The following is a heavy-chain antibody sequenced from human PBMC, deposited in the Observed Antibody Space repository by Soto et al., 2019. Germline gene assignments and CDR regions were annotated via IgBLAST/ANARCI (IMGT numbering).Heavy chain of an antibody. Sequence: SVKVSCKASGGTFSSYSIRWVRQAPGQGPGWMGGIIPIFGTANYAQKFQGRVTITADKSTSTAYMELSSLRSEDTAVYYCARDRGIVVVPAAIINYYYYGMNVWGQGTTVTVSS. V-gene: IGHV1-69*06. CDR1: GGTFSSYS. J-gene: IGHJ6*02. D-gene: IGHD2-2*01. CDR3: ARDRGIVVVPAAIINYYYYGMNV. CDR2: IIPIFGTA.